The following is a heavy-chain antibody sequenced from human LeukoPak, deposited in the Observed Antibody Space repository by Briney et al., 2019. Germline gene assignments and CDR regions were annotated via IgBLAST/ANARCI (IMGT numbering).Heavy chain of an antibody. D-gene: IGHD1-26*01. CDR3: ATQWDGGAGAFDT. CDR2: IYSSRGT. CDR1: GFTVSSNY. J-gene: IGHJ3*02. Sequence: PGGSLRLSCAASGFTVSSNYMSWVRPAPGKGLEWVSIIYSSRGTTYADSVKGRFTISRDNSMNTLYLQMNSLRAEDTAMYYCATQWDGGAGAFDTWGQGTMVTVSS. V-gene: IGHV3-66*01.